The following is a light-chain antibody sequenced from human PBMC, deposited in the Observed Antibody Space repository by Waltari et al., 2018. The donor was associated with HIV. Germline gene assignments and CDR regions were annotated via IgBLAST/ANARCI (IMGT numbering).Light chain of an antibody. CDR2: RND. CDR3: AAWDDSLSGFYV. CDR1: NFNIGSNY. V-gene: IGLV1-47*01. Sequence: QSVLTQPPSASGTPGQRVTISCSGSNFNIGSNYVYWYQPVPGAAPKLLIYRNDQRPSGVPDRFSGSKSGTSASLAISGLRSEDEADYYCAAWDDSLSGFYVLGTGTKVTVL. J-gene: IGLJ1*01.